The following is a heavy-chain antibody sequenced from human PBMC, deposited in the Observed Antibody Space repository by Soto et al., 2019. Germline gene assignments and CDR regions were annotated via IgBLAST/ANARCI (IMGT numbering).Heavy chain of an antibody. CDR1: GGSISSGGYY. J-gene: IGHJ4*02. Sequence: PSETLSLTCTVSGGSISSGGYYWSWIRQHPGKGLEWIGYIYYSGSTYYNPSLKSRVTISVDTSKNQFSLKLSSVTAADSAVYYCARVLMGATPRFDYWGQGTLVTVSS. CDR3: ARVLMGATPRFDY. D-gene: IGHD1-26*01. CDR2: IYYSGST. V-gene: IGHV4-31*03.